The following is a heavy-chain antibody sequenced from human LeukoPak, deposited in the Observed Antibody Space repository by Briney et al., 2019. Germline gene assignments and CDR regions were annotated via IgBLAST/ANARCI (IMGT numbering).Heavy chain of an antibody. CDR1: GFTFSSYA. CDR3: ARDQGGIVVVPAARYYYYGMDV. V-gene: IGHV3-23*01. D-gene: IGHD2-2*01. CDR2: ISGST. J-gene: IGHJ6*02. Sequence: PGGSLRLSCAASGFTFSSYAMSWVRQAPGKGLEWVSGISGSTYYADSVKGRFTISRDNSKNTLYLQMNSLRAEDTAVYYCARDQGGIVVVPAARYYYYGMDVWGQGTTVTVSS.